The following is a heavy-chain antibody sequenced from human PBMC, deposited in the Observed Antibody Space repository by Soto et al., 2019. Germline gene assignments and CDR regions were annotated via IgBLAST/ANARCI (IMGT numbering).Heavy chain of an antibody. CDR2: INHSGST. Sequence: SETLSLTCAVYGGSFSGYYWSWIRQPPGKGLEWIGEINHSGSTNYNPSLKSRVTISVDTSKNQFSLKLSSVTAADTAVYYCARQRAWYGEWAYDIWGQGTMVTVSS. D-gene: IGHD3-10*01. CDR3: ARQRAWYGEWAYDI. J-gene: IGHJ3*02. CDR1: GGSFSGYY. V-gene: IGHV4-34*01.